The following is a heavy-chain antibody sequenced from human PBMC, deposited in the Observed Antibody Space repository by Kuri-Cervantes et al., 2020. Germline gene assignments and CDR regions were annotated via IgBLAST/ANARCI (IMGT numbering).Heavy chain of an antibody. V-gene: IGHV4-39*07. Sequence: ESLKISCTVSGGSISSSSYYWGWIRQPPGKGLEWIGSIYYSGSTYYNPSLKSRVTISVDTSKNQFSLKLSSVTAADTAVYYCARGLRGSDCWGQGTLVTVSS. CDR1: GGSISSSSYY. D-gene: IGHD2-15*01. CDR3: ARGLRGSDC. J-gene: IGHJ4*02. CDR2: IYYSGST.